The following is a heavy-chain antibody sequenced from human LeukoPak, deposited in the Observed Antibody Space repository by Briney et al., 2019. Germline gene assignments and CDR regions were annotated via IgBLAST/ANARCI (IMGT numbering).Heavy chain of an antibody. J-gene: IGHJ4*02. CDR2: ISSSSSYI. CDR3: ARDRYCSSTSCHMGGVSFDY. CDR1: GFTFSSYS. V-gene: IGHV3-21*01. D-gene: IGHD2-2*02. Sequence: TGGSLRLSCAASGFTFSSYSMNWVRQAPGKGLEWVSSISSSSSYIYYADSVKGRFTISRDNAKNSLYLQMNSLRAEDTAVYYCARDRYCSSTSCHMGGVSFDYWGQGTLVTVSS.